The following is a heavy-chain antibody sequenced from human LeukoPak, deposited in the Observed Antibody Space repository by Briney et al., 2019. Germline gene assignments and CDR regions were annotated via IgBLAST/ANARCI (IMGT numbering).Heavy chain of an antibody. CDR1: GFTFSSYS. D-gene: IGHD6-19*01. J-gene: IGHJ3*02. V-gene: IGHV3-48*04. Sequence: PGGSLRLSCAASGFTFSSYSMNWVRQAPGKGLEWVSYISSSSSTIYYADSVKGRFTISRDNAKNSLYLQMNSLRAEDTAVYYCARDMGIAVAGDAFDIWGQGTMVTVSS. CDR2: ISSSSSTI. CDR3: ARDMGIAVAGDAFDI.